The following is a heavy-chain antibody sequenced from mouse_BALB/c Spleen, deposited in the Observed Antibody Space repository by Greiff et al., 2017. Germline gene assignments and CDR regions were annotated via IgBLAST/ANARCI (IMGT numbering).Heavy chain of an antibody. CDR1: GFTFTDYY. J-gene: IGHJ2*01. CDR3: ARTGGYYFDY. Sequence: EVKLVESGGGLVQPGGSLRLSCATSGFTFTDYYMSWVRQPPGKALEWLGFIRNKANGYTTEYSASVKGRFTISRDNSQSILYLQMNTLRAEDSATYYCARTGGYYFDYWGQGTTLTVSS. V-gene: IGHV7-3*02. CDR2: IRNKANGYTT.